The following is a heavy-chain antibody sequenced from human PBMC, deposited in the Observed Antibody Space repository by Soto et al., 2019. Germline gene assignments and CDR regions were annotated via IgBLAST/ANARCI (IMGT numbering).Heavy chain of an antibody. J-gene: IGHJ4*02. D-gene: IGHD1-26*01. CDR3: AKGKKSTTWSPFDY. CDR1: GFTFTSYA. V-gene: IGHV3-23*01. CDR2: ITSNGGNT. Sequence: EVQLLESGGDLVQPGGSLRLSCEVSGFTFTSYAMSWVRQAPGKGLEWVSGITSNGGNTCYADSVKGRFTISRDNSRNTVYLQVISLRAEDPAIYYCAKGKKSTTWSPFDYWGQGTLVTVS.